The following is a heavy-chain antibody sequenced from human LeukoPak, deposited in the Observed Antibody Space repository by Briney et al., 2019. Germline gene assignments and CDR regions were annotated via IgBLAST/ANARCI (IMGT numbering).Heavy chain of an antibody. CDR3: TRVPRYCSGVWCYVD. V-gene: IGHV4-4*07. CDR1: NASITNYD. Sequence: SETLSLTCTVSNASITNYDWNWIRQSADKGLEWIGRILATGSTNYHPSLRTRITISADTSKNQISLRLTSMTAADTALYYCTRVPRYCSGVWCYVDWGKGTLVSVSS. J-gene: IGHJ4*02. D-gene: IGHD2-15*01. CDR2: ILATGST.